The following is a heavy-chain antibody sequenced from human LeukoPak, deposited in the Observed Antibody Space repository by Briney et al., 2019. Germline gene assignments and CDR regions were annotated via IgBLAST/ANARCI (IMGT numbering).Heavy chain of an antibody. CDR1: GFTFSSYS. J-gene: IGHJ4*02. CDR3: AGDLDHYGSGSYLDY. CDR2: ISSSSSYI. D-gene: IGHD3-10*01. Sequence: GGSLRLSCAASGFTFSSYSMNWVRQAPGKGLEWVSSISSSSSYIYYADSVKGRFTISRDNAKNSLYLQMNSLRAEDTAVYYCAGDLDHYGSGSYLDYWGQGTLVTVSS. V-gene: IGHV3-21*01.